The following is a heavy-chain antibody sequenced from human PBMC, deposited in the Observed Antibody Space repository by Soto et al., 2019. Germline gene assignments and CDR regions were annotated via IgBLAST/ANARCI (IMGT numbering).Heavy chain of an antibody. Sequence: GSLRLSCAASGFTFSTYAMTWVRQAPGKGLEWVSAISASGGSTYYADSVKGRFTISRDNSKNTLYLQMNSLRVEDTAVYYCAKLGFPHSYGYLFLYSCQAPLLTVFS. D-gene: IGHD5-18*01. CDR1: GFTFSTYA. CDR3: AKLGFPHSYGYLFLY. J-gene: IGHJ4*02. CDR2: ISASGGST. V-gene: IGHV3-23*01.